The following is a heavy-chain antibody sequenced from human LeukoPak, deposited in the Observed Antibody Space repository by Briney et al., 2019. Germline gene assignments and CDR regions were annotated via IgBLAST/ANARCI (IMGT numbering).Heavy chain of an antibody. V-gene: IGHV3-74*01. CDR1: AFTFNTYW. Sequence: PGGSLRLSCAASAFTFNTYWMHWVRQVPGRGLEWVSRINGDESSTNYADSVKGRFTISRDNSKNTLYLQMNSLRAEDTAVYYCAREVSSGWYYFDYWGQGTLVTVSS. CDR3: AREVSSGWYYFDY. D-gene: IGHD6-19*01. CDR2: INGDESST. J-gene: IGHJ4*02.